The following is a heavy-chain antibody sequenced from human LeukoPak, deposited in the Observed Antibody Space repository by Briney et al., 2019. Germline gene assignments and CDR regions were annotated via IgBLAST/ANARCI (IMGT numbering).Heavy chain of an antibody. V-gene: IGHV4-39*02. CDR2: IYYSGNT. D-gene: IGHD2-21*01. Sequence: SETLSLTCTVSGGSISTSSYYWGWIRQPPGKGLEWIGSIYYSGNTYYNPSLNSRLTISVDTSKNHFSLKLSSVTAADTAVYYCARDATPLIVGRVKDYWGQGTLVTVSS. CDR1: GGSISTSSYY. CDR3: ARDATPLIVGRVKDY. J-gene: IGHJ4*02.